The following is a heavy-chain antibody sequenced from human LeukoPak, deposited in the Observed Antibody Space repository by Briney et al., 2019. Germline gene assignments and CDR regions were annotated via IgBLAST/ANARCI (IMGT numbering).Heavy chain of an antibody. CDR3: AVVGATHDY. J-gene: IGHJ4*02. CDR2: ISTYSGNT. Sequence: ASVKVSCKASGYTFTSYGITWVRQAPGQGLEWMGWISTYSGNTNYAQKLQGRVTMTTDTSTTTAYMELRSLRSDDTAVYYCAVVGATHDYWGQGTLVTVSS. V-gene: IGHV1-18*01. D-gene: IGHD1-26*01. CDR1: GYTFTSYG.